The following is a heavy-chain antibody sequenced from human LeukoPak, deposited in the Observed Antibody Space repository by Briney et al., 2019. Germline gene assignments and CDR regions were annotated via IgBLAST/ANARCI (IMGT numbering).Heavy chain of an antibody. V-gene: IGHV3-21*01. CDR3: ARGCGYSGYDCGY. CDR2: ISSSSSYI. D-gene: IGHD5-12*01. J-gene: IGHJ4*02. CDR1: GFTFSSYS. Sequence: GGSLRLSCAASGFTFSSYSMNWVRQAPGKGLEWVSSISSSSSYIYYADSVKGRFTISRDNAKNSLYLQMNSPRAEDTAVYYCARGCGYSGYDCGYWGQGTLVTVSS.